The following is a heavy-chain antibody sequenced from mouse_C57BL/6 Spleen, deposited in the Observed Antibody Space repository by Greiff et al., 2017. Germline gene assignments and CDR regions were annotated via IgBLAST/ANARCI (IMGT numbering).Heavy chain of an antibody. V-gene: IGHV3-6*01. Sequence: EVQLKESGPGLVKPSQSLSLTCSVTGYSITSGYYWNWIRQFPGNKLEWMGYISYDGSNNYNPSLKNRISITRDTSKNQFFLKLNSVTTEDTATYYCAIYALYFDYWGQGTTLTVSS. CDR2: ISYDGSN. CDR1: GYSITSGYY. D-gene: IGHD1-1*01. CDR3: AIYALYFDY. J-gene: IGHJ2*01.